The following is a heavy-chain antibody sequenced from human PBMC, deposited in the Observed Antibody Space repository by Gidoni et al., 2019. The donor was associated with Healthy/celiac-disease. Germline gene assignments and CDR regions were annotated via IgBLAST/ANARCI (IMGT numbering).Heavy chain of an antibody. D-gene: IGHD6-13*01. CDR1: GGSFSGYY. CDR2: INHSGST. Sequence: QVQLQQWGAGLLKPSETLSLTCAVYGGSFSGYYWSWIRQPPGKGLEWIGEINHSGSTNYNPSYKSRVTISVDTSKNQFSLKLSSVTAADTAVYYCARGSSSWYGDNWFDPWGQGTLVTVSS. J-gene: IGHJ5*02. CDR3: ARGSSSWYGDNWFDP. V-gene: IGHV4-34*01.